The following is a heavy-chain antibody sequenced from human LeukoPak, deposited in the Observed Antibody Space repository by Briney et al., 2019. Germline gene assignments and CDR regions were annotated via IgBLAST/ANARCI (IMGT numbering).Heavy chain of an antibody. CDR2: ISSTSSDI. CDR1: GSTFSRYT. J-gene: IGHJ4*02. CDR3: ARAGSYSTLDY. V-gene: IGHV3-21*01. D-gene: IGHD6-13*01. Sequence: GGSLRLSCAPSGSTFSRYTLNWVRQAPGKGLEWVSSISSTSSDIYYADSVKGRFTISRDNAKNSLYLQMNSLRAEDTAVYYCARAGSYSTLDYWGQGTLVPVSS.